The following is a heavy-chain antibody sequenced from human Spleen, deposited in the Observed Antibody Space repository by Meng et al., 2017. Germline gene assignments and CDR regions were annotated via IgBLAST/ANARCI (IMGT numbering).Heavy chain of an antibody. V-gene: IGHV3-74*02. CDR1: GFTFSTFW. Sequence: EVQLLESGGGLVQPGGSLRLSCVASGFTFSTFWMHWVRQAPGKGLVWVSRINSDGSSVNYADSVKGRFTISRDNAKNTLYLQLNSLRAEDTAVYYCARSDYSYWGQGTLVTVSS. J-gene: IGHJ4*02. CDR2: INSDGSSV. D-gene: IGHD4-11*01. CDR3: ARSDYSY.